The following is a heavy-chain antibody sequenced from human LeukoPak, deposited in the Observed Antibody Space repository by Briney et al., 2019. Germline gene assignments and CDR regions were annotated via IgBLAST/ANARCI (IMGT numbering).Heavy chain of an antibody. CDR2: IYSGGST. Sequence: PGGSLRLSCAASGFTVSSNYMSWVRQAPGKGLEWLLVIYSGGSTYYADSVKGRFTISRDHSKNTLYLQMNSLRAEDTAVYYCARDKTGYGDLHYWGQGNLVTVSS. J-gene: IGHJ4*02. CDR1: GFTVSSNY. CDR3: ARDKTGYGDLHY. D-gene: IGHD4-17*01. V-gene: IGHV3-53*01.